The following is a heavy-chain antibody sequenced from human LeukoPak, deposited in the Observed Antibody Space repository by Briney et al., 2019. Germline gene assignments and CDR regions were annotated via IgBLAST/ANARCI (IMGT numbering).Heavy chain of an antibody. D-gene: IGHD2-15*01. J-gene: IGHJ4*02. CDR3: AKDRVCSGGSCYFDY. Sequence: GGSLRLSCAASGFTFITYNMNWVRQAPGKGLEWVSYISSSSSTIYYADSVKGRFTISRDNSQSTLYLQMNSLRAEDTAVYYCAKDRVCSGGSCYFDYWGQGTLVTVSS. CDR2: ISSSSSTI. V-gene: IGHV3-48*01. CDR1: GFTFITYN.